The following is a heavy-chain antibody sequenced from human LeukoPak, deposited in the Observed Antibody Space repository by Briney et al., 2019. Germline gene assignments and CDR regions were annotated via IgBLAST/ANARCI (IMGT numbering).Heavy chain of an antibody. CDR2: ISSNGSTI. CDR1: ALTFSDYS. CDR3: ARGPKTSFDY. Sequence: GGSLRLSCAAPALTFSDYSMNWVRQAPGKGLEWISYISSNGSTIYYAAPVKGRFTISRDSAKNSLYLQMNGLRAEDTAIYYCARGPKTSFDYWGQGTLVTVSS. V-gene: IGHV3-48*01. J-gene: IGHJ4*02.